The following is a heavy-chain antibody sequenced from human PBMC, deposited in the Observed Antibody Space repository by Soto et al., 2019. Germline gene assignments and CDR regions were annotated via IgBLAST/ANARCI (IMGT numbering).Heavy chain of an antibody. Sequence: PSETLSLTCTVSGYSVSSYYWSWIRQPPGKGLEWIGYIYYSGSTNYNPSLKSRVTISVDTSKNQFSLKLSSVTAADTAVYYCARSHDILTGFSSPHFDYWGQGTLVTVSS. D-gene: IGHD3-9*01. CDR2: IYYSGST. V-gene: IGHV4-59*02. CDR3: ARSHDILTGFSSPHFDY. J-gene: IGHJ4*02. CDR1: GYSVSSYY.